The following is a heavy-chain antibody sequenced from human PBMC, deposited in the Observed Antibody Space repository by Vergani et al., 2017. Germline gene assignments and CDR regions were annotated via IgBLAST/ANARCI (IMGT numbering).Heavy chain of an antibody. CDR3: AREWGHDSSDYYYYY. J-gene: IGHJ4*02. CDR1: GYTLTELS. CDR2: FDPEDGET. V-gene: IGHV1-24*01. D-gene: IGHD3-22*01. Sequence: QVQLVQSGAEVKKPGASVKVSCKASGYTLTELSMHWVRQAPGKGLEWMGGFDPEDGETIYAQKFQGRVTITADESTSTAYMELSSLRSEDTAMYYCAREWGHDSSDYYYYYWGQGTLVTVSS.